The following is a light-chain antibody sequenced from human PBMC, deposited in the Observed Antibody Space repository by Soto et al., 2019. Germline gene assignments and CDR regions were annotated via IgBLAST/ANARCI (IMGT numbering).Light chain of an antibody. CDR3: LQATQFPVT. J-gene: IGKJ1*01. Sequence: DIVMTQTPLSSPVTLGQPASISCRSSQSLVHSDGSTYLTWLQQRPGQPPRLLIYMISNRFSGVPDRFSGSGAGTDFTLKISRVEAEDVGVYYCLQATQFPVTFGQGTRVEIQ. CDR1: QSLVHSDGSTY. CDR2: MIS. V-gene: IGKV2-24*01.